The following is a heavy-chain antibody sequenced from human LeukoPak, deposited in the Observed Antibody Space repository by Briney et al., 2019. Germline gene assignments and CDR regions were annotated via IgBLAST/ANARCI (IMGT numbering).Heavy chain of an antibody. J-gene: IGHJ4*02. Sequence: SETLSLTCTVSGGSISSGGYYWSWIRQHPGKGLEWIGYIYYSGSTYYNPSLKSRVTISVDTSKNQFSLKLSSVTAADTAVYYCARFGAGYSSSCGQGTLVTVSS. CDR2: IYYSGST. CDR3: ARFGAGYSSS. D-gene: IGHD6-13*01. CDR1: GGSISSGGYY. V-gene: IGHV4-31*03.